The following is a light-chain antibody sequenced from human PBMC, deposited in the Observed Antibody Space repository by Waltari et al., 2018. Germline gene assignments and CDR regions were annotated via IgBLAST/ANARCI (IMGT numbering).Light chain of an antibody. J-gene: IGKJ5*01. V-gene: IGKV1-9*01. CDR1: QGISTH. Sequence: DIQLTQSPSSLSASVGDRVIITCRASQGISTHLAWYQQKPGKAPKLLIYTASTLQSGVPSRFSGSGSGTEFTLTISSLQPEDFASYYCQQRNNYPITFGQGPRLEI. CDR2: TAS. CDR3: QQRNNYPIT.